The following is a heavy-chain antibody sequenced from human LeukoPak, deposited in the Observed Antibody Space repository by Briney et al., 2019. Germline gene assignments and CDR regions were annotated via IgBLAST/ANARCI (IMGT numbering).Heavy chain of an antibody. D-gene: IGHD6-13*01. J-gene: IGHJ4*02. V-gene: IGHV3-7*03. Sequence: PGGSLRLSCAASGFTFSSYWMSWVRQAPGKGLEWVANIKQDGSEKYYVDSVKGRFTISRDNAKNSLYLQMNSLRAEDTALYYCAKGRSRIAAAGSFDYWGQGTLVTVSS. CDR2: IKQDGSEK. CDR3: AKGRSRIAAAGSFDY. CDR1: GFTFSSYW.